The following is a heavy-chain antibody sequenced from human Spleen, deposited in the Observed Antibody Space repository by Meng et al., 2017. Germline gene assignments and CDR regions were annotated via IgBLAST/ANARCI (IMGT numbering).Heavy chain of an antibody. Sequence: GSLRLSCAVSGYSFSSDYYWGWIRQPPGKGLEWIGSIYHSGSTYYNPSLKSRVTISVDTSKNQFSLKLSSVTAADTAVYYCARYLVGSFDYWGQGTLVTVSS. CDR2: IYHSGST. V-gene: IGHV4-38-2*01. CDR1: GYSFSSDYY. D-gene: IGHD1-26*01. CDR3: ARYLVGSFDY. J-gene: IGHJ4*02.